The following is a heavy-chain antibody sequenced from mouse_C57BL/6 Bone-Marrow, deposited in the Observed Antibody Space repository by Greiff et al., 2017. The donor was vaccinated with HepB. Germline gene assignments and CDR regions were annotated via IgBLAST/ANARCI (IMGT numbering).Heavy chain of an antibody. J-gene: IGHJ1*03. V-gene: IGHV1-69*01. CDR1: GYTFTSYW. CDR3: ARYYWYFDG. CDR2: SDPSDSYT. Sequence: QVHLKQPGAELVMPGASVKLSCKASGYTFTSYWMHWVKQRPGQGLEWIGESDPSDSYTNYNQKFKGKSTLTVDKSSSTAYMQLSSLTSEDSAVYYCARYYWYFDGWGTGTTVTVSS.